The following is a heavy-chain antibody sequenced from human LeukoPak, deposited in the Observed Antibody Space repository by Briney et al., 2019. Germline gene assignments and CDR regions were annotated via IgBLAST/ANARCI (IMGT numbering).Heavy chain of an antibody. CDR2: INHSGST. CDR3: ARGAHWFDP. J-gene: IGHJ5*02. CDR1: GGSFSGYY. Sequence: PSETLSLTCAVYGGSFSGYYWSWIRQPPGEGLEWIGEINHSGSTNYNPSLKSRVTISVDTSKNQFSLKLSSVTAADTAVYYCARGAHWFDPWGQGTLVTVSS. V-gene: IGHV4-34*01.